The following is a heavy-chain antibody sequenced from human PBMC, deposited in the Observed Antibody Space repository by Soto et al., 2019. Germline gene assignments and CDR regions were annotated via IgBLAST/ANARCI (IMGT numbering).Heavy chain of an antibody. J-gene: IGHJ4*02. CDR1: GFTFSSYG. CDR2: ISYDGSNK. Sequence: GGSLRLSCAASGFTFSSYGMHWVRQAPGKGLEWVAVISYDGSNKYYADTVKGRFTISRDNSKNTLYLQMNSLRAEDTAVYYCAKDRLRPIFDYWGQGTLVTVSS. V-gene: IGHV3-30*18. D-gene: IGHD4-17*01. CDR3: AKDRLRPIFDY.